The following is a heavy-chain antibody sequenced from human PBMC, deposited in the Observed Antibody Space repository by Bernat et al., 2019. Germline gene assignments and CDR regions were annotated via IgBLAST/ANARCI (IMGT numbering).Heavy chain of an antibody. Sequence: EVQLVETGGGLIQPGGSLRLSCAASGFTVSSNYMTWVRQAPGKGLEWVSLIYSGGSTYYADSVKGRFTMSRDNSENTVFLQMNSLRAEDTAVYFCARSTNGWHPFYYYMDVWGKGTTVTVSS. CDR1: GFTVSSNY. CDR3: ARSTNGWHPFYYYMDV. D-gene: IGHD6-19*01. CDR2: IYSGGST. V-gene: IGHV3-53*02. J-gene: IGHJ6*03.